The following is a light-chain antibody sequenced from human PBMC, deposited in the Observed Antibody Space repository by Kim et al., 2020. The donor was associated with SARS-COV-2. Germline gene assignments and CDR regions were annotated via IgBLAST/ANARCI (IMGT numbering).Light chain of an antibody. CDR1: QSGSSNY. J-gene: IGKJ4*01. V-gene: IGKV3-20*01. Sequence: LSPGKRATPSCRASQSGSSNYLAWYQQKPGQPPRLLIYDTSTRATGIPDRFSGSGSGTDYTLTISRLEPDDFVVYYCQQYGSSPLTFGGGTKVDIK. CDR3: QQYGSSPLT. CDR2: DTS.